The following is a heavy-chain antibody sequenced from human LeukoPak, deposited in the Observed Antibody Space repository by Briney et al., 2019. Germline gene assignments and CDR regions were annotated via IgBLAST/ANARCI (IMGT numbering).Heavy chain of an antibody. V-gene: IGHV4-39*01. J-gene: IGHJ4*02. CDR1: NSSVNNNNFY. D-gene: IGHD5-18*01. CDR2: VYYSART. CDR3: AGHGNNYGLWFDF. Sequence: SETLSLTCSVSNSSVNNNNFYWAWIRPTPGEVLERIGTVYYSARTFYHSSLRRRVTISVATTKNYFHMRLRSAAAADTAEYFCAGHGNNYGLWFDFCGQGTLVSASS.